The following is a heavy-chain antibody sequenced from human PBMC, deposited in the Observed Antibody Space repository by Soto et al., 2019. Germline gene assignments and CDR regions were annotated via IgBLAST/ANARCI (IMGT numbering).Heavy chain of an antibody. D-gene: IGHD3-3*01. CDR2: INHSGST. V-gene: IGHV4-34*01. J-gene: IGHJ5*02. CDR3: ASHYDFWSGSNWFDP. CDR1: GGSFSGYY. Sequence: SETLSLTCAVHGGSFSGYYWSWIRQPPGKGLEWIGEINHSGSTNYNPSLKSRVTISVDTSKNQFSLKLSSVTAADTAVYYCASHYDFWSGSNWFDPWGQGTLVTVSS.